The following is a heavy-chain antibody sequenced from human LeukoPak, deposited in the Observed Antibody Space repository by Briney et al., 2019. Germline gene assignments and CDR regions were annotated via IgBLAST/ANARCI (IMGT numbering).Heavy chain of an antibody. J-gene: IGHJ5*02. V-gene: IGHV1-18*01. CDR3: ARVRFLEWLLISSWFDP. D-gene: IGHD3-3*01. CDR2: ISAYNGNT. Sequence: GASVKVSCKASGHTFTSYGISWVRQAPGQGLEWMGWISAYNGNTNYAQKLQGRVTMTTDTSTSTAYMELRSLRSDNTAVYYCARVRFLEWLLISSWFDPWGQGTLVTVSS. CDR1: GHTFTSYG.